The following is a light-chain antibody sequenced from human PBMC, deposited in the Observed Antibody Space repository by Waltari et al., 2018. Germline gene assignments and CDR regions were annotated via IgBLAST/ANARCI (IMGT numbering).Light chain of an antibody. Sequence: QSALTQPASVSGSPGQSLTISCPGTSSDVGGYNYASWYQQHPGKPPKLMIYGVSNRPSGVSNRCSGSKSGNTASLTISGLHAEDEADYYCSSYTSSSTRVVFGGGTKLTVL. CDR3: SSYTSSSTRVV. CDR2: GVS. CDR1: SSDVGGYNY. V-gene: IGLV2-14*03. J-gene: IGLJ2*01.